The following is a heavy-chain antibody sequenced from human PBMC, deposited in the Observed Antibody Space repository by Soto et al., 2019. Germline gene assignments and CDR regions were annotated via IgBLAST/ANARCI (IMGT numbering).Heavy chain of an antibody. D-gene: IGHD1-26*01. CDR1: GFTFSSYS. CDR2: ISSSSSTI. V-gene: IGHV3-48*01. Sequence: GGSLRLSCAASGFTFSSYSMNWVRQAPGKGLEWVSYISSSSSTIYYADSVKGRFTISRDNAKNSLYLQMNSLRAEDTAVYYCARHPERIVESGWFESSRQGTLVTVSS. J-gene: IGHJ5*01. CDR3: ARHPERIVESGWFES.